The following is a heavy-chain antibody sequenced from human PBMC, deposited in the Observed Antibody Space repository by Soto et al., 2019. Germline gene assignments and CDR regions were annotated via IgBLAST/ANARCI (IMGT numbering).Heavy chain of an antibody. Sequence: QVQLVQSRAEVKKPGSSVKVSCKASGGTFSSNAISWVRQAPGQGLEWMGGIIPIYASPNYAQNFQGRVTVTADKATSTAYLELSRLKFADSAIYYCAVTVTGSRSPLAHWGRGTLVIVSS. CDR3: AVTVTGSRSPLAH. V-gene: IGHV1-69*06. J-gene: IGHJ4*02. CDR2: IIPIYASP. CDR1: GGTFSSNA. D-gene: IGHD3-9*01.